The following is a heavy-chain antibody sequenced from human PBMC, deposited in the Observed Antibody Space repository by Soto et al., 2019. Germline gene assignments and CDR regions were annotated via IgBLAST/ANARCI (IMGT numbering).Heavy chain of an antibody. V-gene: IGHV3-74*01. CDR3: ARDSSPYYDFWSGFYTYFDY. D-gene: IGHD3-3*01. J-gene: IGHJ4*02. Sequence: GGSLRLSCAASGFTFNNYWMHWVRQAPGKGLVWVSRINSDGSTTNYADSVKGRFTISRDNAKNTLYLQMNSLRADDTAVYYCARDSSPYYDFWSGFYTYFDYWGQGALVTVSS. CDR1: GFTFNNYW. CDR2: INSDGSTT.